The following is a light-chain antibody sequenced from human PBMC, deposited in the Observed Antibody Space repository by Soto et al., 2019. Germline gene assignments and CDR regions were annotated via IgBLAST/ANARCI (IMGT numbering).Light chain of an antibody. CDR3: QQYGSSRT. CDR1: QSASSSY. J-gene: IGKJ1*01. V-gene: IGKV3-20*01. Sequence: ILLTQSPCTLSLSPGERATLSCRASQSASSSYLAWYQQKPGQAPRLLIYGASSRATGIPDRFSGSGSGTDFTLTISRLEPEDFAVYYCQQYGSSRTFGQGTKV. CDR2: GAS.